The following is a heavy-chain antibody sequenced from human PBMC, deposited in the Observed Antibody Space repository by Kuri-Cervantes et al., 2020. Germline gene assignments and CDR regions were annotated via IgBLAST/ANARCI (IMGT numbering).Heavy chain of an antibody. J-gene: IGHJ4*02. CDR2: INTNTGNP. Sequence: ASVKVSCKASGDTFSNYAMTSVRPAPGQGLECLGWINTNTGNPTYAQGFTGRFVFSLDTSVSTAFLQISSLTAEDTAVYYCARGFSYHDPWFDYWGQGTLVTVSS. CDR1: GDTFSNYA. V-gene: IGHV7-4-1*02. CDR3: ARGFSYHDPWFDY. D-gene: IGHD3-22*01.